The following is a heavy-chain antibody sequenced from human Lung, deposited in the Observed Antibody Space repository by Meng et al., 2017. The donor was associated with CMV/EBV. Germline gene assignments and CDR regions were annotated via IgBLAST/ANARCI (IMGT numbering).Heavy chain of an antibody. CDR1: GYTFSAYY. J-gene: IGHJ5*02. D-gene: IGHD3-3*01. CDR2: INPNNGDT. V-gene: IGHV1-2*02. Sequence: ASVXVSXKPSGYTFSAYYIHWVRQAPGQGLDYMGWINPNNGDTNYAQNFKGRVTFIKDTSISTAYMELSRLRYDDTAVYYCARGSYFDFWSGSRLDPWGQGXLVTVSS. CDR3: ARGSYFDFWSGSRLDP.